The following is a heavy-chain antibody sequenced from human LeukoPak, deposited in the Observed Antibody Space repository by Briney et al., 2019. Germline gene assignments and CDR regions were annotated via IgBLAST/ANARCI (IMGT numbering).Heavy chain of an antibody. J-gene: IGHJ4*02. CDR3: ARTLGYCSGGSCRSFDY. D-gene: IGHD2-15*01. CDR2: IYHSGSSGST. V-gene: IGHV4-38-2*01. Sequence: NPSETLSLTCAVSGYSISSGYYWGWIRQPPGKGLGWIGSIYHSGSSGSTYYNPSLKSRVTISVDTSKNQFSLKLSSVTAADTAVYYCARTLGYCSGGSCRSFDYWGQGTLVTVSS. CDR1: GYSISSGYY.